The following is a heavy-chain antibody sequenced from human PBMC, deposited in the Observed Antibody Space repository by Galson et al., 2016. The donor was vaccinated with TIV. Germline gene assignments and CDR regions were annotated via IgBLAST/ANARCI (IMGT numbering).Heavy chain of an antibody. CDR2: ISASGTDP. J-gene: IGHJ4*02. Sequence: SLRLSCAASGFDFGSYALSWVRLAPGKGPEWIAVISASGTDPDYADSVKGRFTISRDISTNTLYLQLASLRGDDTATYFCAREVAADGELDYWGQGTLVNVSS. V-gene: IGHV3-23*01. CDR3: AREVAADGELDY. CDR1: GFDFGSYA. D-gene: IGHD6-13*01.